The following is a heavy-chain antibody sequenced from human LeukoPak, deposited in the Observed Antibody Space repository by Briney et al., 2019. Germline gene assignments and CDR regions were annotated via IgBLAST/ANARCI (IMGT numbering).Heavy chain of an antibody. J-gene: IGHJ6*03. CDR3: ARVDYYHYYMDV. Sequence: SETLSLTCTVSGGSVSSVNHYWSWMRQPPGKGMEWIGYIHYSGSTTYNPSLKSRVTISIDTSKTQFSLKLSSVTAADTALYYCARVDYYHYYMDVWGTGTTVTVSS. V-gene: IGHV4-61*01. CDR1: GGSVSSVNHY. CDR2: IHYSGST.